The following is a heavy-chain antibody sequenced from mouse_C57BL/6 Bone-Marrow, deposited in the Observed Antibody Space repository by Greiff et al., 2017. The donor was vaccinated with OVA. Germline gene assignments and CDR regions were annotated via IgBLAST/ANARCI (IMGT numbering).Heavy chain of an antibody. CDR2: IDPENGDT. V-gene: IGHV14-4*01. J-gene: IGHJ4*01. CDR1: GFNIKDDY. D-gene: IGHD2-3*01. Sequence: DVKLQESGAELVRPGASVKLSCTASGFNIKDDYMHWVKQRPEQGLEWIGWIDPENGDTEYASKFQGKATITADTSSNTAYLQLSSLTSEDTAVYYCTTRLLQAMDYWGQGTSVTVSS. CDR3: TTRLLQAMDY.